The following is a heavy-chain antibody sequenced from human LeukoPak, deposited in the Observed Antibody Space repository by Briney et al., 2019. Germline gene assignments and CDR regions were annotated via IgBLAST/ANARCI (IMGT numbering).Heavy chain of an antibody. D-gene: IGHD2-15*01. V-gene: IGHV1-18*01. Sequence: ASVKVSCKASGYTFTSYGISWVRQAPGQGLEWMGWISAYNGNTNYAQKLQGRVTMTTDTSTSTAYMELRSLRSDDTAVYYCARDLACSGGSCYSPADYWGQGTLVTVPS. CDR3: ARDLACSGGSCYSPADY. CDR2: ISAYNGNT. J-gene: IGHJ4*02. CDR1: GYTFTSYG.